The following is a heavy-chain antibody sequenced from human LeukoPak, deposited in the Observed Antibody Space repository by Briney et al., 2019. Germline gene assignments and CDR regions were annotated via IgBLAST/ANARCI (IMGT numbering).Heavy chain of an antibody. CDR2: ISYDVSNT. J-gene: IGHJ4*02. D-gene: IGHD5-18*01. CDR1: GFTFSSYA. CDR3: ARDNWEEERRYNYGRLRH. V-gene: IGHV3-30-3*01. Sequence: PAGTLRLTCAASGFTFSSYAMYWVRQAPGKGLEWVSVISYDVSNTYYADSVKGRFTISRDNSKNTLYLQMNSLRAEDTAVYYCARDNWEEERRYNYGRLRHWGQGTLVTVSS.